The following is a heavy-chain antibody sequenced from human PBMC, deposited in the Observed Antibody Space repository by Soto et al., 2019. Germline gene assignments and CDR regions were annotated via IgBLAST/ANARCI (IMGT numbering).Heavy chain of an antibody. Sequence: ASVKVSCKVSGFTFSNYGLNWVRQAPGQGLEWMGWVSANNGHTNYAQNLQGRVSMTTDTSTSTAYMELRGLTFDDTAVYYCARDIESVTAKHFFYYYAMDVWGKGTTVTVSS. CDR1: GFTFSNYG. CDR3: ARDIESVTAKHFFYYYAMDV. CDR2: VSANNGHT. D-gene: IGHD2-8*01. V-gene: IGHV1-18*01. J-gene: IGHJ6*04.